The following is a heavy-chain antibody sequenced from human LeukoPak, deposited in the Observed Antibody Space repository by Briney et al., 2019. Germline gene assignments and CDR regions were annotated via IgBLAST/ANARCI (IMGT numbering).Heavy chain of an antibody. CDR1: GDSLSNFY. Sequence: SETLSLTCSVSGDSLSNFYWSGIGQPPGKGLEWIGYIDYSGSTSYNPSLKSRVTISIDTSKNQFSLRLNSVTAADTAVYYCARDPYSSGFDLWGRGTLVTVSS. D-gene: IGHD6-19*01. CDR3: ARDPYSSGFDL. V-gene: IGHV4-59*01. CDR2: IDYSGST. J-gene: IGHJ2*01.